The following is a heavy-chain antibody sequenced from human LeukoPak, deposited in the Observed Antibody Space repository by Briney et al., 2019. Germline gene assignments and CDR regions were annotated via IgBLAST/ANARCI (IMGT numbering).Heavy chain of an antibody. Sequence: PSETLSLTCTVSGGSISSYYWSWLRQPAGKGLEWIGRIYTSGSTNYNPSLKSRVTMSVDTSMNQLSLKLSSVTAADTAVYYCARGSMVRGVTSQYAFDIWGQGTMVTVSS. J-gene: IGHJ3*02. CDR2: IYTSGST. D-gene: IGHD3-10*01. CDR1: GGSISSYY. CDR3: ARGSMVRGVTSQYAFDI. V-gene: IGHV4-4*07.